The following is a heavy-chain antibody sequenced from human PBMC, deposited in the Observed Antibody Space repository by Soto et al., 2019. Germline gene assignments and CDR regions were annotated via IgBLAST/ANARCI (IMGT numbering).Heavy chain of an antibody. CDR1: GFTFSSYA. Sequence: EVQLLESGGGLVQPGGSLRLSCAASGFTFSSYAMSWVRQAPGKGLEWVSAISGSGGSTYYADSVKGRFTISRDNSKNTLYLQMNSLGAEDTAVYYCAKDATYYDILTGYYPSDYWGQGTLVTVSS. CDR3: AKDATYYDILTGYYPSDY. V-gene: IGHV3-23*01. J-gene: IGHJ4*02. CDR2: ISGSGGST. D-gene: IGHD3-9*01.